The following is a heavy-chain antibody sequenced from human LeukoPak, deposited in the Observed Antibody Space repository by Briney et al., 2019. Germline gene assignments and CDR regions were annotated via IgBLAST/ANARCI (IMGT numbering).Heavy chain of an antibody. Sequence: ASVKVSCKASGFTFSAYYMNWVRQAPGQGLEWMGRINSNTGGTNYAQKFQGRVTMTRDTSTSTAYMELSRLRSDDTAVYYCACGYDYNAFDIWGQGTMVTVSS. CDR2: INSNTGGT. CDR1: GFTFSAYY. CDR3: ACGYDYNAFDI. J-gene: IGHJ3*02. D-gene: IGHD5-12*01. V-gene: IGHV1-2*06.